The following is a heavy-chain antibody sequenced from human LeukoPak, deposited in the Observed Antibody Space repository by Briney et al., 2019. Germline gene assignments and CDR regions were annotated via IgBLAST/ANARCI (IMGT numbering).Heavy chain of an antibody. CDR1: GFTFSSYG. Sequence: GGSLRLSCAASGFTFSSYGMHWVRQAPGKGLEWVAVISYDGSNKYYADSVKGRFTISRDNSKNTLYLQMNSLRAEDTAVYYCAKGLELLPDYWGQGTLVTVSS. J-gene: IGHJ4*02. D-gene: IGHD1-26*01. V-gene: IGHV3-30*18. CDR2: ISYDGSNK. CDR3: AKGLELLPDY.